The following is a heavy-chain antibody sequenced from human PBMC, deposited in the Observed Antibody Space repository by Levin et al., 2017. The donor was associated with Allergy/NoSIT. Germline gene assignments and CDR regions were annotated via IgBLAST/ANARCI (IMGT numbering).Heavy chain of an antibody. J-gene: IGHJ4*02. Sequence: GESLKISCAASGFTFSSYAMHWVRQAPGKGLEWVAVISYDGSNKYYADSVKGRFTISRDNSKNTLYLQMNSLRAEDTAVYYCARGPAGLDYWGQGTLVTVSS. D-gene: IGHD2-2*01. CDR2: ISYDGSNK. CDR3: ARGPAGLDY. V-gene: IGHV3-30-3*01. CDR1: GFTFSSYA.